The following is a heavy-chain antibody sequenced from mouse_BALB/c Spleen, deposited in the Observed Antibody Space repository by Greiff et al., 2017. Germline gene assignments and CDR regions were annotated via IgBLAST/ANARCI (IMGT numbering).Heavy chain of an antibody. J-gene: IGHJ2*01. Sequence: VQLVESGAELAKPGASVKMSCKASGYTFTSYWMHWVKQRPGQGLEWIGYINPSTGYTEYNQKFKDKATLTADKSSSTAYMQLSSLTSEDSAVYYCASITTASYYFDYWGQGTTLTVSS. CDR3: ASITTASYYFDY. CDR1: GYTFTSYW. V-gene: IGHV1-7*01. D-gene: IGHD1-2*01. CDR2: INPSTGYT.